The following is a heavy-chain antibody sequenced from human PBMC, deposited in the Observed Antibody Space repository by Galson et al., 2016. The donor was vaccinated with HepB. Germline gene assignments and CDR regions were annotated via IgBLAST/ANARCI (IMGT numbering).Heavy chain of an antibody. CDR2: VTHSQST. CDR3: ARGMVTIVTVAFGS. CDR1: GGSFSAYY. J-gene: IGHJ4*02. D-gene: IGHD4-11*01. V-gene: IGHV4-34*01. Sequence: SETLSLTCAVYGGSFSAYYWTWIRQPPGKGLEWIGEVTHSQSTKYNPSLKSRLTISADKSKNQFSLKLSSVTAADTAVYYCARGMVTIVTVAFGSWGQGSLVTVSA.